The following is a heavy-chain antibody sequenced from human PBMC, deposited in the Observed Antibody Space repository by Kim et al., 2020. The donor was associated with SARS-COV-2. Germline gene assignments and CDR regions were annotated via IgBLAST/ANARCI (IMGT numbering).Heavy chain of an antibody. V-gene: IGHV3-11*01. CDR1: GFTISGYY. CDR2: ISSSGSTI. Sequence: GGSLRLSCAASGFTISGYYMSWIRQAPGKGLEWLSYISSSGSTIYYADSVKGRFTISRDNAKNSLSLQMNSLRAEDTAVYYCAREYSTSWYFGAFDIWGQGTMVTVSS. J-gene: IGHJ3*02. D-gene: IGHD6-13*01. CDR3: AREYSTSWYFGAFDI.